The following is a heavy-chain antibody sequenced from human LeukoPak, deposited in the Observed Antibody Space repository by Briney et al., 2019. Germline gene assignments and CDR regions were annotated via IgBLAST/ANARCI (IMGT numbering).Heavy chain of an antibody. CDR1: GYTFTGYY. CDR2: INPNSGGT. D-gene: IGHD2-15*01. J-gene: IGHJ5*02. Sequence: GASVKVSCKASGYTFTGYYMHWVRQAPGQGLEWMGWINPNSGGTNYAQKFQGRVTMTRDTSISTAYMELSRLRSDDTAVYYCATEGRYCSGGSCYAFDPWGQGTLVTVSS. V-gene: IGHV1-2*02. CDR3: ATEGRYCSGGSCYAFDP.